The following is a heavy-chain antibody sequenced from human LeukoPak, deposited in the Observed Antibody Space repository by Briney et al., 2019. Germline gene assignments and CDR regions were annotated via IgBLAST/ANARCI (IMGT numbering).Heavy chain of an antibody. CDR1: GYTFTSYY. V-gene: IGHV1-2*02. CDR2: INPNSGGT. J-gene: IGHJ5*02. Sequence: GASVKVSCKASGYTFTSYYMHWVRQAPGQGLEWMGWINPNSGGTNYAQKFQGRVTMTRDTSISTAYMELSRLRSDDTAVYYCARDRTSVAGENWFDPWGQGTLVTVSS. CDR3: ARDRTSVAGENWFDP. D-gene: IGHD6-19*01.